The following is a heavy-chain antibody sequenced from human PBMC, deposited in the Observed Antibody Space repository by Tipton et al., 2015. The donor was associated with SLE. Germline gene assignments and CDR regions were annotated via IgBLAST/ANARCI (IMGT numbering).Heavy chain of an antibody. J-gene: IGHJ5*02. V-gene: IGHV4-34*01. CDR3: VRVPGGSYPSWFDP. D-gene: IGHD1-26*01. Sequence: TLSLTCAVYGGSFSDYYWSWIRQPPWKGLKWIGEINHSGSTNYNPSLKSRVTISVDRSKNQFSLKLSSVTAADTAVYYCVRVPGGSYPSWFDPWVQGTLVTVSS. CDR2: INHSGST. CDR1: GGSFSDYY.